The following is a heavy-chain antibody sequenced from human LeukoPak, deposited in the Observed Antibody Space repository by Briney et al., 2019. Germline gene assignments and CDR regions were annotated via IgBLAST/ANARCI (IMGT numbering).Heavy chain of an antibody. CDR2: IYYSGST. CDR3: ARQPYYYDSSGYYYDSTPNAFDI. CDR1: GGSISSYY. J-gene: IGHJ3*02. V-gene: IGHV4-59*08. Sequence: SETLSLTCTVSGGSISSYYWSWIRQPPGKGLEWIGYIYYSGSTNYNPSLKSRVTISVDTSKNQFSLKLSSVTAADTAVYYCARQPYYYDSSGYYYDSTPNAFDIWGQGTMITVSS. D-gene: IGHD3-22*01.